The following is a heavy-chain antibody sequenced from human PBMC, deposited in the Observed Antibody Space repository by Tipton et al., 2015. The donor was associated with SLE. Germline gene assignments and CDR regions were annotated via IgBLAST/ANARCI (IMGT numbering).Heavy chain of an antibody. Sequence: TLSLTCAVYGGSFSGYYWSWIRQPPGKGLEWIGEINHSGSTNYNPSLKSRVTISVDTSKNQFSLKLTSVTAADTAVYYCARRILGVGAFDIWGQGTMVAASS. J-gene: IGHJ3*02. CDR1: GGSFSGYY. D-gene: IGHD2-8*02. V-gene: IGHV4-34*01. CDR2: INHSGST. CDR3: ARRILGVGAFDI.